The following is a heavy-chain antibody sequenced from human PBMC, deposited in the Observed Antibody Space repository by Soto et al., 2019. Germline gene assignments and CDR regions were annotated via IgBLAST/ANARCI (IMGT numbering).Heavy chain of an antibody. Sequence: SETLSLTCTVSGGSISSYYWSCIRQPPGKGLEWIGYIYYSGSTNYNPSLKSRVTISVDTSKNQFSLKLSSVTAADTAVYYCATASQDIVVVPAATYYYYYGMDVWGQGTTVTVSS. CDR3: ATASQDIVVVPAATYYYYYGMDV. CDR2: IYYSGST. V-gene: IGHV4-59*01. J-gene: IGHJ6*02. D-gene: IGHD2-2*01. CDR1: GGSISSYY.